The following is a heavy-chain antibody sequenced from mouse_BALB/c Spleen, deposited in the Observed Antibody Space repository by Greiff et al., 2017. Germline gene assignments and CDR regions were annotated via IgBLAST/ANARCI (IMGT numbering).Heavy chain of an antibody. J-gene: IGHJ4*01. D-gene: IGHD4-1*01. V-gene: IGHV1-9*01. CDR1: GYTFSSYW. Sequence: QVQLKQSGAELMKPGASVKISCKATGYTFSSYWIEWVKQRPGHGLEWIGEILPGSGSTNYNEKFKGKATFTADTSSNTAYMQLSSLTSEDSAVYYCARWGGTRAMDYWGQGTSVTVSS. CDR3: ARWGGTRAMDY. CDR2: ILPGSGST.